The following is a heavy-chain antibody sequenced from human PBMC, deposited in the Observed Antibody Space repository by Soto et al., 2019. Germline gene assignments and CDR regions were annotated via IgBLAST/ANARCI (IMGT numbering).Heavy chain of an antibody. CDR3: ARDRCYYDSSGYNCPTYYFDY. CDR2: ISAYNGNT. V-gene: IGHV1-18*04. CDR1: GYTFTSYG. J-gene: IGHJ4*02. Sequence: ASVKVSCKASGYTFTSYGISWVRQAPGQGLEWMGWISAYNGNTNYAQKLQGRVTMATDTSTSTAYMELRSLRSDDTAVYYCARDRCYYDSSGYNCPTYYFDYWGQGTLVTVSS. D-gene: IGHD3-22*01.